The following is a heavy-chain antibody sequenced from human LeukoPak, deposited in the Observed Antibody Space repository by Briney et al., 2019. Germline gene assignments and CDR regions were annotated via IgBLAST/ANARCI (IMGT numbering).Heavy chain of an antibody. CDR2: ISVSGGST. Sequence: PGGSLRLSCAASGFTFSSYAMTWVRQAPGKGLEWVSGISVSGGSTYYADSVKGRFTISRDTSKNTLYLQMNSLRAEDTAVYYCARDTYGGGFDYWGQGTLVTVSS. J-gene: IGHJ4*02. CDR3: ARDTYGGGFDY. V-gene: IGHV3-23*01. D-gene: IGHD4-23*01. CDR1: GFTFSSYA.